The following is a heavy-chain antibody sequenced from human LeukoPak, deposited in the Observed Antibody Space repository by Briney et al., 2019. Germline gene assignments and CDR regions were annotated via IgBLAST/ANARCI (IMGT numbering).Heavy chain of an antibody. CDR1: GPTSSRYS. CDR2: ITSSSCYI. CDR3: AGAQSYDILTGYYNVLDY. D-gene: IGHD3-9*01. Sequence: PGGSPTLSWAPSGPTSSRYSMNSGPQAPRKGLEWVSSITSSSCYIYYADTVKGRFTISRDNAKNSLYLQMNSLRAEDTAVYYCAGAQSYDILTGYYNVLDYWGQGTLVTVSS. V-gene: IGHV3-21*01. J-gene: IGHJ4*02.